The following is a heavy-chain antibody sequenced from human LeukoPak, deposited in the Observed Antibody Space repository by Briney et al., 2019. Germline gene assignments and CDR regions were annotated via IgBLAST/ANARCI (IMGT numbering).Heavy chain of an antibody. J-gene: IGHJ4*02. CDR2: IIPIFGIA. CDR3: ARDPSSTVVMRYYFDY. CDR1: GGTFSSYA. Sequence: SVKASCKASGGTFSSYAISWVRQAPGQGLEWMGRIIPIFGIANYAQKFQGRVTITADKSTSTAYMELSSLRSEDTAVYYCARDPSSTVVMRYYFDYWGQGTLVTVSS. V-gene: IGHV1-69*04. D-gene: IGHD4-23*01.